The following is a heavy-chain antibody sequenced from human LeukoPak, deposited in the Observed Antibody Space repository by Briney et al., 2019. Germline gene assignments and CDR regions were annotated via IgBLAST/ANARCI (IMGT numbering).Heavy chain of an antibody. Sequence: SETLSLTCTVSGGSISSSSYYWGWIRQPPGKGLEWIGSIYYSGSTYYNPSLKSRVTISVDTSKNQFSLKLSSVTAADTAVYYCARHKSYYGSGSYFRQAVHYMDVWGKGTTVTISS. J-gene: IGHJ6*03. CDR2: IYYSGST. V-gene: IGHV4-39*01. CDR3: ARHKSYYGSGSYFRQAVHYMDV. CDR1: GGSISSSSYY. D-gene: IGHD3-10*01.